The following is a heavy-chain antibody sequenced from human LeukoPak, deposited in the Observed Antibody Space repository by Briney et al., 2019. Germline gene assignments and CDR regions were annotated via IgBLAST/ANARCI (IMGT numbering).Heavy chain of an antibody. D-gene: IGHD6-13*01. J-gene: IGHJ3*02. CDR2: IYYRGST. V-gene: IGHV4-59*01. CDR1: GGSISSYY. Sequence: SETLSLTCTVSGGSISSYYWTWIRQPPGKGLEWIGYIYYRGSTNYNPSLKSRVTISVDTSKNQFSLKLSSVTAADTAIYYCARVPRGVRGTIAAATFDIWGQGTMVTVSS. CDR3: ARVPRGVRGTIAAATFDI.